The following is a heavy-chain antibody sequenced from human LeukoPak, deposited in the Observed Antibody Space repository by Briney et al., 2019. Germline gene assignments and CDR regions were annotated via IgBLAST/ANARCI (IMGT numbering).Heavy chain of an antibody. CDR2: IFHDGRNK. Sequence: GGSLRLSCAASGFTFSSYSMNWVRQAPGKGPEWVAVIFHDGRNKYYADSVKGRFTISRDNSKNTLYLQMNSLRAEDTAVYYCARDYYDRSGYYRFDPWGQGTQVIVSS. V-gene: IGHV3-30*03. CDR3: ARDYYDRSGYYRFDP. J-gene: IGHJ5*02. D-gene: IGHD3-22*01. CDR1: GFTFSSYS.